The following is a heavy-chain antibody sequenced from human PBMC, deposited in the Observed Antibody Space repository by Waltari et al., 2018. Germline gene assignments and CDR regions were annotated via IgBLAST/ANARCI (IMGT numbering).Heavy chain of an antibody. CDR3: AREVNTGWYGPDH. D-gene: IGHD6-19*01. Sequence: QVQLVQSGAEVKKPGASVKISCKASGYTLTDNYIHGVRQAPGQGLEWMGVSNQIGAGTSYDTKFKGRVTMTSDTSTRRVYRELNTLRSDDTAVYYCAREVNTGWYGPDHWGPGTLVSGSS. CDR1: GYTLTDNY. J-gene: IGHJ4*02. CDR2: SNQIGAGT. V-gene: IGHV1-46*01.